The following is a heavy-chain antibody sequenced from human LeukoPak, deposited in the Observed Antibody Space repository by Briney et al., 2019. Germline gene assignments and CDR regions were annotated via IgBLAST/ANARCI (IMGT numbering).Heavy chain of an antibody. Sequence: ASVKVSCKASGYTFTSYYMHWVRQAPGQGLEWMGIINPGGGGASYAQKFQGRVTMTRDTSTSTVYMELSTLRSEDTALYYCARGYCSGATCYFDYWGQGTLVTVSS. J-gene: IGHJ4*02. CDR2: INPGGGGA. CDR1: GYTFTSYY. CDR3: ARGYCSGATCYFDY. D-gene: IGHD2-15*01. V-gene: IGHV1-46*01.